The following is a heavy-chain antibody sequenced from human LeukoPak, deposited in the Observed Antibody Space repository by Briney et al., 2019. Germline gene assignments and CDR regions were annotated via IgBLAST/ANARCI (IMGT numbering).Heavy chain of an antibody. Sequence: PGGSLRLSCAASGFTVSNNYMSWVRQAPGKGLEWVSVLYSGGNTYYTDSVKGRFAISRDYSRNTVYLQMNSLRAEDTAVYYCARVHGYDDADADYWGQGTLVTVSS. CDR3: ARVHGYDDADADY. V-gene: IGHV3-53*01. CDR1: GFTVSNNY. CDR2: LYSGGNT. D-gene: IGHD5-12*01. J-gene: IGHJ4*02.